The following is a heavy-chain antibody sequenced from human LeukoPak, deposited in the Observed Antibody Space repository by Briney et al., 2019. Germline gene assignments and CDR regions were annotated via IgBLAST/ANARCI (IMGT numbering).Heavy chain of an antibody. Sequence: TGRALRLSCAASGFSFSVYSIDWVRQAPGKGLEWVSSISGSSRYIHHADSVKGRFTISRDNAKNSEFLQMNSLRAEDTAVYYCARVGYTSGWYFDYWGRGTLVTVSS. CDR2: ISGSSRYI. D-gene: IGHD6-19*01. V-gene: IGHV3-21*01. CDR1: GFSFSVYS. J-gene: IGHJ4*02. CDR3: ARVGYTSGWYFDY.